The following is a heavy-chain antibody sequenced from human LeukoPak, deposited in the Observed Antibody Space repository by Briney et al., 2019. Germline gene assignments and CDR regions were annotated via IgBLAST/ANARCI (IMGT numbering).Heavy chain of an antibody. J-gene: IGHJ3*02. CDR2: ISGSGGST. D-gene: IGHD2-21*01. CDR1: GFTFSSYA. Sequence: GGSLRLSCAASGFTFSSYAMSWVRQAPGKGLEWVSAISGSGGSTYYADSVKGRFTISRDNSKNTLYLQMNSLRAEDTAVYCCAKDLLDIVVVIAINDAFDIWGQGTMVTVSS. CDR3: AKDLLDIVVVIAINDAFDI. V-gene: IGHV3-23*01.